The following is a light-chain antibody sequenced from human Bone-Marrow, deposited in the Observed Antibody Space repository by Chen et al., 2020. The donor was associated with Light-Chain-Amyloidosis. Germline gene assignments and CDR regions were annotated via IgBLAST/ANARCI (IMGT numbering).Light chain of an antibody. CDR1: QSVSSY. CDR3: QQRSNWPLT. V-gene: IGKV3-11*01. J-gene: IGKJ4*01. CDR2: DAS. Sequence: DIVFTQSLDTLSLSPGERATLSCRASQSVSSYLAWYQQKPGQAPRLLIYDASNRATGIPARFSGSGSGTDFTLTISSLEPEDFAVYYCQQRSNWPLTFGGGTKVEIK.